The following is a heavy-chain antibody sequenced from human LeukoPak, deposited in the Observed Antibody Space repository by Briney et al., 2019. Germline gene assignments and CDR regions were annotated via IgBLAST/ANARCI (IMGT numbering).Heavy chain of an antibody. D-gene: IGHD3-10*01. CDR3: TLIQGWGSGSYYRDF. J-gene: IGHJ4*02. CDR1: GLSISNDW. CDR2: VKSKSAGETT. Sequence: GGSLSLFCAASGLSISNDWMSWVRHAPGKGLEWVARVKSKSAGETTDYAAPVKGRFTISRDDSKNTLYLQMNSLKTEDTAVYYCTLIQGWGSGSYYRDFWGQGTLVTVSS. V-gene: IGHV3-15*01.